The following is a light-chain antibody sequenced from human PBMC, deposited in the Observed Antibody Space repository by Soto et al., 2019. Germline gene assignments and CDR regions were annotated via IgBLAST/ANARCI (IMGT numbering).Light chain of an antibody. Sequence: QSVLTQPASVSGSPGQSITISCTGTSSDVGGYNYVSWYQRHPGKAPKLMIYEVNKRPSGISDRFSGSKSGNTASLTISGLQAEDEADYFCCSFVRTNGLLFGGGTKVTVL. V-gene: IGLV2-14*01. CDR2: EVN. CDR3: CSFVRTNGLL. CDR1: SSDVGGYNY. J-gene: IGLJ2*01.